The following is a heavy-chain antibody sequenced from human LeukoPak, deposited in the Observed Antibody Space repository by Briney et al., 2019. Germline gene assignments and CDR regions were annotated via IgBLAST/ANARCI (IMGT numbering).Heavy chain of an antibody. Sequence: GGSLRLSCVASEFMFSNYGMHWVRQAPNKGLEWVAFIRYDGTNQYYADSVRGRFTISRDISKNTLYLQMNNLRAEDTAVYYCAKRVSNYFDSWGQGTLVTVSS. D-gene: IGHD6-13*01. J-gene: IGHJ4*02. CDR2: IRYDGTNQ. CDR3: AKRVSNYFDS. V-gene: IGHV3-30*02. CDR1: EFMFSNYG.